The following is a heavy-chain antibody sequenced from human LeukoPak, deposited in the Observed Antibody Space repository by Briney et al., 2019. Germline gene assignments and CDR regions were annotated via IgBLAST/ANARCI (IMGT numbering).Heavy chain of an antibody. V-gene: IGHV3-7*01. J-gene: IGHJ4*02. CDR1: GFSFSSYW. Sequence: PGRSLRLSCAASGFSFSSYWMSWVRQAPGKGLEWVANIQQDGSEKYYVDSVMGRFTISRDNAKNSLYLQMNSLRAEDTAVYYCARDWTRPAHYDYVWGSYRQNDKSDYWGQGTLVTVSS. CDR3: ARDWTRPAHYDYVWGSYRQNDKSDY. CDR2: IQQDGSEK. D-gene: IGHD3-16*02.